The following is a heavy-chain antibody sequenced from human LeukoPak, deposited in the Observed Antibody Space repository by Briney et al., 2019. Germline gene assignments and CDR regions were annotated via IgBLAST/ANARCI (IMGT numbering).Heavy chain of an antibody. CDR1: GGTFSSYA. V-gene: IGHV1-69*04. J-gene: IGHJ4*02. D-gene: IGHD6-13*01. CDR3: ATDSLYSSSWYGDRFDY. CDR2: IIPILGIA. Sequence: SVKVSCKASGGTFSSYAISWVRQAPGQGLEWMGRIIPILGIANYAQKFQGRVTITADKSTSTAYMELSSLRSEDTAVYYCATDSLYSSSWYGDRFDYWGQGTLVTVSS.